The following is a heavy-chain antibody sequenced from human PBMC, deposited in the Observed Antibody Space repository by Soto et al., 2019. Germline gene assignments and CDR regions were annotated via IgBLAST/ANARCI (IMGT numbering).Heavy chain of an antibody. J-gene: IGHJ4*02. Sequence: LSLTCAVSGGSISSGGYSWSWIRQPPGKGLEWIGYIYHSGSTYYNPSLKSRVTISVDRSKNQFSLKLSSVTAADTAVYYCARHNHYYDSSGYSWFDYWGQGTLVTVSS. D-gene: IGHD3-22*01. CDR2: IYHSGST. CDR3: ARHNHYYDSSGYSWFDY. V-gene: IGHV4-30-2*01. CDR1: GGSISSGGYS.